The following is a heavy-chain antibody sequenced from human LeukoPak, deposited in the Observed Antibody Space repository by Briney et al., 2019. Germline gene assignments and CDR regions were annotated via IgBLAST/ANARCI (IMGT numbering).Heavy chain of an antibody. CDR3: ARDAFGARGIGGGLDI. CDR2: IWYDGSNK. V-gene: IGHV3-33*01. D-gene: IGHD3-10*01. CDR1: GFTFSGYT. J-gene: IGHJ3*02. Sequence: PGGSPRLSCVASGFTFSGYTMHSVRQAPGKGLEWVAIIWYDGSNKYYADSVKGRFTISRDNSKNTLFLQMNSLRAEDTAVYYCARDAFGARGIGGGLDIWGQGTMVIVSS.